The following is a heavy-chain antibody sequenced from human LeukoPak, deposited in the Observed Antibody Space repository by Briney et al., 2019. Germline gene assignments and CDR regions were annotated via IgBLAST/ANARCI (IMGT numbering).Heavy chain of an antibody. Sequence: GRSLRLSCAASGFSFSHYGIQWVRRAPGKGLEWVAVTLFDGSYNYYGDSVKGRFTVSRDNSKNTLYLQMSSLRAEDTAVYYCAKGHGSSWSFVDFWGQGTLVTVSS. CDR1: GFSFSHYG. CDR2: TLFDGSYN. D-gene: IGHD6-13*01. V-gene: IGHV3-30*18. J-gene: IGHJ4*02. CDR3: AKGHGSSWSFVDF.